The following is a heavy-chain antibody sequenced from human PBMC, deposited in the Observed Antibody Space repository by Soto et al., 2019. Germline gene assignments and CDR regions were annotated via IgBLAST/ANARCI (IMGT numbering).Heavy chain of an antibody. CDR3: ARDLYSSGWLYINYFDY. CDR2: INSDGSST. V-gene: IGHV3-74*01. J-gene: IGHJ4*02. D-gene: IGHD6-19*01. Sequence: EVQLVESGGGLVQPGGSLRLSCAASGFTFSSYWMHWVRQAPGKGLVWVSRINSDGSSTNYADSVKGRFTISRDNAKNTLYLQMNSLRAEDTAVYYCARDLYSSGWLYINYFDYWGQGTLVTVSS. CDR1: GFTFSSYW.